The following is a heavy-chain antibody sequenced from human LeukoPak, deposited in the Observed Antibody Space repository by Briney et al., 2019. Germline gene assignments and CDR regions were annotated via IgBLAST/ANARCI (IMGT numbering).Heavy chain of an antibody. CDR3: AFARGVINNAVYFDY. Sequence: PGGSLRLSCAASGFTFSSYSMNWVRQAPGKGLEWVPSISSSSSYIYYADSVKGRFTISRDNAKNSLYLQMNSLRAEDTAVYYCAFARGVINNAVYFDYWGQGTLVTVSS. CDR1: GFTFSSYS. D-gene: IGHD3-10*01. J-gene: IGHJ4*02. CDR2: ISSSSSYI. V-gene: IGHV3-21*01.